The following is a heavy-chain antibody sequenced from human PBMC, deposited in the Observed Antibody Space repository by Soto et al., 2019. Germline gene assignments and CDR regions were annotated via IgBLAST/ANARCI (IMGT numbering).Heavy chain of an antibody. CDR1: GYTFTSYG. D-gene: IGHD6-13*01. CDR2: ISAYNGNT. Sequence: GASVKVPCKASGYTFTSYGISWVRQAPGQGLEWMGWISAYNGNTNYAQKLQGRVTMTTDTSTSTAYMELSSLRSEDTAVYYCARAETSTGYSSSWSDLNFDYWGQGTLVTVSS. J-gene: IGHJ4*02. CDR3: ARAETSTGYSSSWSDLNFDY. V-gene: IGHV1-18*01.